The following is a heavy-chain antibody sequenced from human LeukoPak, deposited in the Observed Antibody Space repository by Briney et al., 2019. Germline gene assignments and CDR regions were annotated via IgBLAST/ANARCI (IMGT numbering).Heavy chain of an antibody. D-gene: IGHD5-18*01. CDR2: IYGGDGT. Sequence: GGSLRLSCAASGFTFSSYSMNWVRQAPGKGLEWVSVIYGGDGTYYGDSVKGRFTISRDTFKNTVYLQMNSLRVEDTAMYFCARDGEYSYGYGFDYWGQGIPVTVSS. CDR1: GFTFSSYS. J-gene: IGHJ4*02. CDR3: ARDGEYSYGYGFDY. V-gene: IGHV3-66*01.